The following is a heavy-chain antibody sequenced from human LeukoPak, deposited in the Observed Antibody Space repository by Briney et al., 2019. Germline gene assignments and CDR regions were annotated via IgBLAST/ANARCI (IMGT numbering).Heavy chain of an antibody. CDR1: GGSISHYF. D-gene: IGHD6-19*01. CDR3: AKTVAGYWYFDL. Sequence: SETLSLTCTVSGGSISHYFWSWIRQPPGKPLEWIGYIYYSGSTNYNPSLKSRLTISVDTSKDQFSLKLSSVTAAGTAVYYCAKTVAGYWYFDLWGRGTLVTVSS. J-gene: IGHJ2*01. V-gene: IGHV4-59*08. CDR2: IYYSGST.